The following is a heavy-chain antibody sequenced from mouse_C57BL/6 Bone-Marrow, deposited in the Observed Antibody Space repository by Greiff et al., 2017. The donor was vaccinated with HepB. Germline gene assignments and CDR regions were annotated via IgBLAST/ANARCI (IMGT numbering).Heavy chain of an antibody. CDR3: AGHRYDYGAWFAY. J-gene: IGHJ3*01. D-gene: IGHD2-4*01. CDR1: GFTFSSYG. Sequence: DVKLVESGGDLVKPGGSLKLSCAASGFTFSSYGMSWVRQTPDKRLEWVATISSGGSYTYYPDSVKGRFTISRDNAKNTLYLQMSSLKSEDTAMYYCAGHRYDYGAWFAYWGQGTLVTVSA. CDR2: ISSGGSYT. V-gene: IGHV5-6*02.